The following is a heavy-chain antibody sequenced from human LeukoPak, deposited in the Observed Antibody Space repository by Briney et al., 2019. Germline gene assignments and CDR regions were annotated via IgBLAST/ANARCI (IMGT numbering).Heavy chain of an antibody. CDR2: IKQDGSEK. V-gene: IGHV3-7*01. J-gene: IGHJ4*02. CDR3: ARQWLGYYFDY. D-gene: IGHD6-19*01. Sequence: GGSLRLSCAASGFTFSSYWMSWVRQAPGKGLEWVANIKQDGSEKYYVDSVKGRFTISRDNAKNSLYLQMNSLRAEDTAVYYSARQWLGYYFDYWCQGTLVTVSS. CDR1: GFTFSSYW.